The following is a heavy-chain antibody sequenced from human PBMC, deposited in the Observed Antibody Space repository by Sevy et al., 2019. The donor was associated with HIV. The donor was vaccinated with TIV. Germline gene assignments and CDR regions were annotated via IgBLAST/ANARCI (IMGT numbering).Heavy chain of an antibody. CDR1: GFTFSSYA. D-gene: IGHD2-2*01. CDR3: AKGGQIVVVPAAMDY. J-gene: IGHJ4*02. V-gene: IGHV3-23*01. Sequence: GGSLRLSCAASGFTFSSYAMSWVRQAPGKGLEWVSAISGSGGSTYYADSVKGRFTISRDNSKNTLYLQMNSLRAEDTAVYYCAKGGQIVVVPAAMDYWGQGTLVTVSS. CDR2: ISGSGGST.